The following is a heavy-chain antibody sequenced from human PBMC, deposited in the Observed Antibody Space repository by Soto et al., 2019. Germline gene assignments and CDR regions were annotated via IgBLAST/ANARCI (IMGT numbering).Heavy chain of an antibody. CDR2: INQDGSEK. CDR3: SRSLDS. V-gene: IGHV3-7*01. J-gene: IGHJ4*02. Sequence: EVRLVESGGGLVQPGGSLRLSCAASGFTFSTYWMDWVRQTPGKGLEWVANINQDGSEKNYVDSVKGRFTIYRDNAKNSLYLQMSSLTAEDSALYYCSRSLDSWGQGTLVTVSS. CDR1: GFTFSTYW.